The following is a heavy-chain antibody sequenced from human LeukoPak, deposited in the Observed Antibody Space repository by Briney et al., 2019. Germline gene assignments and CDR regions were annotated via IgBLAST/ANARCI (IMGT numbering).Heavy chain of an antibody. D-gene: IGHD3-3*01. CDR2: IDGGGDT. Sequence: GGSLRLSCAASGFTVSSRYMSWVRQAPGRVLEWVSLIDGGGDTYYAESVKGRFTISRDNSKNTLYLQMNSLSRDDTAVYHCARDPWSKIFGRWRQGTLVSVSS. CDR3: ARDPWSKIFGR. V-gene: IGHV3-66*02. J-gene: IGHJ4*02. CDR1: GFTVSSRY.